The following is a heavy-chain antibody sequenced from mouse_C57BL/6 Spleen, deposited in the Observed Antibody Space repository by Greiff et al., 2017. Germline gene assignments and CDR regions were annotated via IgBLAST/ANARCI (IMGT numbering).Heavy chain of an antibody. CDR1: GYTFTDYY. J-gene: IGHJ3*01. CDR2: INPNNGGT. D-gene: IGHD2-1*01. CDR3: ARSGNPGWFAY. V-gene: IGHV1-26*01. Sequence: EVQLQQSGPELVKPGASVKISRKASGYTFTDYYMNWVKQSHGKSLEWIGDINPNNGGTSYNQKFKGKATLTVDKSSSTAYMELRSLTSEDSAVYYCARSGNPGWFAYWGQGTLVTVSA.